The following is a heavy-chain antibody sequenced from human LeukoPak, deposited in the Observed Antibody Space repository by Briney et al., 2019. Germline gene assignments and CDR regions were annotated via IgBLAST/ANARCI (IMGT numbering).Heavy chain of an antibody. Sequence: PGGSLRLSCAASGFTFSSYSMNWVRQAPGKGLEWVSYISSSSSTIYYADSVKGRFTISRDNAKNSLYLQMNSLRAEDTAVYYCARAGYYDFWSGPSHCDYWGQGTLVTVSS. CDR3: ARAGYYDFWSGPSHCDY. J-gene: IGHJ4*02. V-gene: IGHV3-48*01. D-gene: IGHD3-3*01. CDR2: ISSSSSTI. CDR1: GFTFSSYS.